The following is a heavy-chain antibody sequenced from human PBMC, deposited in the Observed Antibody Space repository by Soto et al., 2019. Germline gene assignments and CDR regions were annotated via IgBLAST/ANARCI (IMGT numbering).Heavy chain of an antibody. J-gene: IGHJ5*02. CDR2: IYHSGST. Sequence: QLQLQESGSGLVKPSQTLSLTCAVSGGSISSGGYSWSWIRQPPGKGLEWIGYIYHSGSTYSNPCLERRVSRSGGRSEDQFSLKLSAVTAADAAVYYCARVPSPWGQGTLVTVSS. CDR1: GGSISSGGYS. V-gene: IGHV4-30-2*01. CDR3: ARVPSP.